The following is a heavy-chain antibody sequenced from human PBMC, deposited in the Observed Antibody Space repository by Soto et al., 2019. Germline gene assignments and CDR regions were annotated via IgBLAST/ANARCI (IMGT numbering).Heavy chain of an antibody. V-gene: IGHV3-53*04. J-gene: IGHJ4*02. CDR1: GFTVSSNY. CDR3: ARDSPPYCSSTSCYGH. CDR2: IYSGGSP. Sequence: EVQLVESGGGLVQPGGSLRLSCSASGFTVSSNYMSGCRQAPGKGLEWVSVIYSGGSPYYADSVKGRFTISRHNSKNTLYLQMNSLRAEDTAVYYCARDSPPYCSSTSCYGHWGQGTLVTVSS. D-gene: IGHD2-2*01.